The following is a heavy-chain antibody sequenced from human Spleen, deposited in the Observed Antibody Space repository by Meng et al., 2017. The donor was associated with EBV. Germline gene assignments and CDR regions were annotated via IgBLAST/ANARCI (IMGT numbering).Heavy chain of an antibody. CDR1: GDSVSSFYY. CDR3: AREGHVYNEFDY. CDR2: SYYNGNT. Sequence: QLQLRESGPGQVKPSETLSLTCTVSGDSVSSFYYWGWIRQPPGKGLEWIGYSYYNGNTYYNPSLKSRVTISVDTSKNQFSLKLTSVTAADTAVYYCAREGHVYNEFDYWGQGTLVTVSS. V-gene: IGHV4-30-4*08. D-gene: IGHD5-24*01. J-gene: IGHJ4*02.